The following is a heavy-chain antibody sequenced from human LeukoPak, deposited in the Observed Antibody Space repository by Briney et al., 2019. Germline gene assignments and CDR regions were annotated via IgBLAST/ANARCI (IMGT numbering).Heavy chain of an antibody. Sequence: GGSLRLSCAASGFTFSSYSMNWVRQAPGKGLEWVSSISSSSSYIYYADSVKGRFTISRDNAKNSLYLQMNSLRAEDTAVYYCARDQSNYDFWSGYYNWYYYYGMDVWGRGTTVTVSS. J-gene: IGHJ6*02. D-gene: IGHD3-3*01. V-gene: IGHV3-21*01. CDR1: GFTFSSYS. CDR3: ARDQSNYDFWSGYYNWYYYYGMDV. CDR2: ISSSSSYI.